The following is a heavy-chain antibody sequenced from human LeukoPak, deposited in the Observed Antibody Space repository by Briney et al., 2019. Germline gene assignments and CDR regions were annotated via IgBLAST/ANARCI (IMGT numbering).Heavy chain of an antibody. V-gene: IGHV1-18*01. Sequence: AAVKDSCKGSGYTFTCYGISWVRQAAGQGLEWIGWISAYNGNTNYAQKLQGRVTMTTDTSTSTAYMELRSVRSDDTAVYYCARPRYYYDSSGYYPYYFDYWGQGTLVTVSS. J-gene: IGHJ4*02. CDR2: ISAYNGNT. CDR1: GYTFTCYG. CDR3: ARPRYYYDSSGYYPYYFDY. D-gene: IGHD3-22*01.